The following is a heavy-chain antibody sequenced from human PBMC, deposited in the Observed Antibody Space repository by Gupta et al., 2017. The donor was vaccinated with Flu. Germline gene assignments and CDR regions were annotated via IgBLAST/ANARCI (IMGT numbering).Heavy chain of an antibody. V-gene: IGHV3-74*01. Sequence: HWVRQAPGQGLVWCEGIRFDGTATSYADSVKGRFTISRDNAKNTVYLQMDSLSPEDTALYYCAREVVNNRLDPWGQGTLVTVAS. CDR2: IRFDGTAT. J-gene: IGHJ5*02. D-gene: IGHD2-15*01. CDR3: AREVVNNRLDP.